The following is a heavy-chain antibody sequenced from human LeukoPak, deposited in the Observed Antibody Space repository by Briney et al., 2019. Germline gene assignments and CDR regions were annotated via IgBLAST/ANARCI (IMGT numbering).Heavy chain of an antibody. Sequence: SETLSLTYAVSGYSISSGYYWGWIRQPPGKGLEWIGNIYHSGSTYKNPSLKSRVTISLDTSKNQFSLKLSSVTAADTAIYYCARLSGAPVRHPIYHFDYWGQGTLVTVSS. CDR3: ARLSGAPVRHPIYHFDY. V-gene: IGHV4-38-2*01. J-gene: IGHJ4*02. D-gene: IGHD2-2*02. CDR2: IYHSGST. CDR1: GYSISSGYY.